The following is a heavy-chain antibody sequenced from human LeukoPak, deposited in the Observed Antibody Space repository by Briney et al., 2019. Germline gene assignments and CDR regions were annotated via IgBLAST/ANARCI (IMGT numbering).Heavy chain of an antibody. V-gene: IGHV3-48*01. CDR1: GFTFSSFS. CDR2: ISSVTGAI. J-gene: IGHJ5*02. CDR3: ARCSRGGVPTATLGFDP. Sequence: PGGSLRLSCAASGFTFSSFSMNWVRQAPGKGLEWVSYISSVTGAIYYADSVKGRFTISRDNAKNSLYLQMNSLRADDTAVYYCARCSRGGVPTATLGFDPWGQGTLVTVSS. D-gene: IGHD2-2*01.